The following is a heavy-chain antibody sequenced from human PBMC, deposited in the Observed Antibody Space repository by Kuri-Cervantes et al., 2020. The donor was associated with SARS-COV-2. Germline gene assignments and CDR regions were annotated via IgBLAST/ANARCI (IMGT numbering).Heavy chain of an antibody. CDR2: ISGSGGST. V-gene: IGHV3-23*01. CDR3: TKDHRAAPGDLLDFDC. Sequence: GGSLRLSCAASGFTFSSYAMSWVRQAPGKGLEWVSAISGSGGSTYYADSVKGRFTISRDNSKNTLYLQMNSLRAEDTAVYYCTKDHRAAPGDLLDFDCWGQGTLVTVSS. D-gene: IGHD3-10*01. J-gene: IGHJ4*02. CDR1: GFTFSSYA.